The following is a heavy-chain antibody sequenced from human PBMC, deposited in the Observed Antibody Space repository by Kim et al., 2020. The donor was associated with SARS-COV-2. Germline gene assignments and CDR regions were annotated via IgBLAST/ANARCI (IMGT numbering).Heavy chain of an antibody. CDR2: IYYSGST. Sequence: SETLSLTCTVSGGSISSYYWSWIRQPPGKGLEWIGYIYYSGSTNYNPSLKSRVTISVDTSKNQFPLKLSSVTAADTAVYYCARASSGYIHYFDYWGQGTLVTVSS. CDR1: GGSISSYY. J-gene: IGHJ4*02. CDR3: ARASSGYIHYFDY. V-gene: IGHV4-59*01. D-gene: IGHD3-22*01.